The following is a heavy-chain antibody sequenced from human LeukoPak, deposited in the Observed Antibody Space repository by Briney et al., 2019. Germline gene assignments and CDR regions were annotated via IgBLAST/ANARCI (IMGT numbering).Heavy chain of an antibody. CDR3: AVSYYDFRSGYNWFDP. CDR2: IRYDGSNK. J-gene: IGHJ5*02. CDR1: GFTFSSYG. Sequence: GGSLRLSCAASGFTFSSYGMHWVRQASGKGLEWVAFIRYDGSNKYYADSVKGRFTISRDNSKNTLYLQMNSLRAEDTAVYYCAVSYYDFRSGYNWFDPWGQGTLVTVSS. V-gene: IGHV3-30*02. D-gene: IGHD3-3*01.